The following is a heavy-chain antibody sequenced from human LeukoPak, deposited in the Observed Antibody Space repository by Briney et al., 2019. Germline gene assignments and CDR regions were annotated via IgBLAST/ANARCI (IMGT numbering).Heavy chain of an antibody. J-gene: IGHJ2*01. CDR2: FDPEDGET. CDR1: GYTLTELS. V-gene: IGHV1-24*01. CDR3: ATVPYSSGGRYFDL. D-gene: IGHD6-19*01. Sequence: ASVKVSCKVSGYTLTELSMHWVRQAPGKGLEWMGGFDPEDGETIYAQKFQGRVTMTEDTSTDTAYMELSSLRSEDTAVYYCATVPYSSGGRYFDLWGRGTLVTVSS.